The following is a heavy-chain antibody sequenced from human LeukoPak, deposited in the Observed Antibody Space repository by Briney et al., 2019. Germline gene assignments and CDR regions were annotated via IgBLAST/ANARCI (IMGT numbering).Heavy chain of an antibody. J-gene: IGHJ4*02. CDR1: GGSISSYY. D-gene: IGHD3-22*01. V-gene: IGHV4-59*01. CDR3: ARENYYDSSGYLDY. Sequence: SETLSLTCTVSGGSISSYYWSWIRQPPGKGLGWIGYIYYSGSTNYNPSLKSRVTISVDTSKNQFSLKLSSVTAADTAVYYCARENYYDSSGYLDYWGQGTLVTVSS. CDR2: IYYSGST.